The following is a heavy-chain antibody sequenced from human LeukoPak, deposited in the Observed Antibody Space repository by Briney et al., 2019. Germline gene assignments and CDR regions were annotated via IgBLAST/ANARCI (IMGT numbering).Heavy chain of an antibody. J-gene: IGHJ4*02. V-gene: IGHV3-30*18. Sequence: PGRSLRLSCAASGFTFSSYGMHWVRQAPGKGLEWVAVISYDGSNKYYADSVKGRFTISRDNSKNTLYLQMNSLRAEDTAVYYCAKGRRGAVAVTPSGCDYWGQGTLVTVSS. CDR1: GFTFSSYG. CDR2: ISYDGSNK. D-gene: IGHD6-19*01. CDR3: AKGRRGAVAVTPSGCDY.